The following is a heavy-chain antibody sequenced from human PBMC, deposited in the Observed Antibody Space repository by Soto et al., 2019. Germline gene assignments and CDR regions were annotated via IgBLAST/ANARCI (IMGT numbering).Heavy chain of an antibody. Sequence: QVQLQESGPGLVKPSGTLSLTCAVSGGSISNSNWWSWVRQPPGKGLEWIGNIYHSGSTNYNPSLKSRVTISLDTSKNQFSLKLSSVTAADTAMYFCARGPSEFIVVGHYYGMDVWGQGTTVTVSS. V-gene: IGHV4-4*02. CDR3: ARGPSEFIVVGHYYGMDV. CDR1: GGSISNSNW. CDR2: IYHSGST. D-gene: IGHD2-21*01. J-gene: IGHJ6*02.